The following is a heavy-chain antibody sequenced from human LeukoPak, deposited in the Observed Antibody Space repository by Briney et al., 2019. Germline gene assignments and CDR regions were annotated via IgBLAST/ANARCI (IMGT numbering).Heavy chain of an antibody. Sequence: ASVKVSCKASGYTFSGYYMHWVRQAPGQGLEWMGWINPKSGGTNEAQKFHDRVAMTRDTSIRTAYMEVSRLRSDDTAVYYCARSPDILTGENFDYWGQGTLVTVSS. J-gene: IGHJ4*02. CDR1: GYTFSGYY. V-gene: IGHV1-2*02. CDR2: INPKSGGT. D-gene: IGHD3-9*01. CDR3: ARSPDILTGENFDY.